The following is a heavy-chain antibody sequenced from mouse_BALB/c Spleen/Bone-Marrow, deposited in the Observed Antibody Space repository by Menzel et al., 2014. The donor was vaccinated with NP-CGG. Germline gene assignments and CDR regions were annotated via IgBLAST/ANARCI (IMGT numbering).Heavy chain of an antibody. Sequence: QVQLQQSGAELMKPGASVKISCKATGYTFSSYWLEWVIQRPGHGLEWIGEILPGSGSFNYNEKFKGKATFTADKSSNIAYMQLSSLTSEDSAVYYCARWHYGNYYYSMDYWGQGTSVTVSS. CDR1: GYTFSSYW. J-gene: IGHJ4*01. D-gene: IGHD2-1*01. CDR2: ILPGSGSF. CDR3: ARWHYGNYYYSMDY. V-gene: IGHV1-9*01.